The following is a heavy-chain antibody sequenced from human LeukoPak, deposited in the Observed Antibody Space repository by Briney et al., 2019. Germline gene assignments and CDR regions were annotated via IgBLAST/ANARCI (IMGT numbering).Heavy chain of an antibody. CDR1: GFTFSSYS. Sequence: PGGSLRLSCAASGFTFSSYSMNWVRQAPGKGLEWVSSISSSSSYIYYADSVKGRFTISRDNAKNSLYLQMNSLRAEDTAVYYCARGGPYSSGWYYGTYFDYWGQGTLVTVSS. J-gene: IGHJ4*02. CDR3: ARGGPYSSGWYYGTYFDY. D-gene: IGHD6-19*01. V-gene: IGHV3-21*01. CDR2: ISSSSSYI.